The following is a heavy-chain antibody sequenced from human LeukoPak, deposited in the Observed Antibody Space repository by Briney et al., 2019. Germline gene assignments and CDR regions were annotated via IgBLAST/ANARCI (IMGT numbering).Heavy chain of an antibody. CDR3: ARAGIYDSSGYSYRFFDY. V-gene: IGHV6-1*01. Sequence: SQTLSLTCAISGDSVSSNSAAWNWIRQSPSRGLEWLGRTYYRSKWYNDYAVSVKSRITINPDTSKNQFSLQLNSVTPEDTAVYYCARAGIYDSSGYSYRFFDYWGQGTLVTVSS. CDR2: TYYRSKWYN. D-gene: IGHD3-22*01. CDR1: GDSVSSNSAA. J-gene: IGHJ4*02.